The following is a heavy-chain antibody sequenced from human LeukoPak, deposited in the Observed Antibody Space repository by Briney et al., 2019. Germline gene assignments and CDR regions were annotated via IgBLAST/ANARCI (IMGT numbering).Heavy chain of an antibody. Sequence: ASVKVSCKASGYTFTGYYMHWVRQAPGQGLEWMGWINPNSGGTNYAQKFQGGVTMTRDTSISTAYMELSRLRSDDTAVYYCARDLSYDILTGVDYWGQGTLVTVSS. V-gene: IGHV1-2*02. J-gene: IGHJ4*02. CDR2: INPNSGGT. D-gene: IGHD3-9*01. CDR3: ARDLSYDILTGVDY. CDR1: GYTFTGYY.